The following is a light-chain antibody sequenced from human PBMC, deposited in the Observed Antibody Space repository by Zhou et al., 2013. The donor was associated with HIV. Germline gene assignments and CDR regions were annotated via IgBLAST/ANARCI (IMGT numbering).Light chain of an antibody. CDR1: QSLLHSNGYKY. Sequence: DIVMTQSPLSLPVTPGEPASISCRSSQSLLHSNGYKYLDWYLQKPGQSPQLLIYSVSRRASGVPDRFSGSGSGTDFTLKINNMESEDVGVYYCMQATHFPWTFGQGTKVEIK. CDR3: MQATHFPWT. V-gene: IGKV2-28*01. J-gene: IGKJ1*01. CDR2: SVS.